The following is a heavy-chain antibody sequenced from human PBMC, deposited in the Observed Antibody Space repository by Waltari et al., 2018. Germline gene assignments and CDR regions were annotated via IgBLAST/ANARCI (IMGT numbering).Heavy chain of an antibody. CDR3: ARDLSGYDPYYFDY. D-gene: IGHD5-12*01. CDR1: GGSISSYY. J-gene: IGHJ4*02. CDR2: IYYSGST. Sequence: QVQLQESGPGLVKPSETLSLTCTVSGGSISSYYWSWIRQPPGKGLEWIGYIYYSGSTNYNPTLKSRVTRSVDTSKNQFSLKLSAVTAADTAVYYCARDLSGYDPYYFDYWGQGTLVTVSS. V-gene: IGHV4-59*01.